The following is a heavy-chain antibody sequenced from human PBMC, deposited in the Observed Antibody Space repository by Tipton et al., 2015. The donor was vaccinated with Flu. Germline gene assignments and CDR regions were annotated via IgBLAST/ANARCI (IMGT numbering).Heavy chain of an antibody. Sequence: GLVKPSETLSLTCTVSGGSISGYYWNWIRQFPGKGLEWIGFVYYTGSTKSNPSLKSRVTISLDTSKNQFSLKLSSVTAADTAVYYCAREFSGWFDPWGQGTLLTVSS. J-gene: IGHJ5*02. CDR2: VYYTGST. CDR3: AREFSGWFDP. V-gene: IGHV4-59*12. D-gene: IGHD2/OR15-2a*01. CDR1: GGSISGYY.